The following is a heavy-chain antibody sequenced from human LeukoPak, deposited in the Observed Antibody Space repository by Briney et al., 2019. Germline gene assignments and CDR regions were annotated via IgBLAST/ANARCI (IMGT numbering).Heavy chain of an antibody. V-gene: IGHV3-64D*06. CDR1: GFSFSSYA. CDR3: VKGSCSTTRCLTWFDP. CDR2: ISSNGGST. J-gene: IGHJ5*02. Sequence: GGSLRLSCSASGFSFSSYAMHWVRQAPGKGLEYVSAISSNGGSTYYADSVKGRFTISRDNSKNTLYLQMSSLRAEDTAVYHCVKGSCSTTRCLTWFDPWGQGTLVTVSS. D-gene: IGHD2-2*01.